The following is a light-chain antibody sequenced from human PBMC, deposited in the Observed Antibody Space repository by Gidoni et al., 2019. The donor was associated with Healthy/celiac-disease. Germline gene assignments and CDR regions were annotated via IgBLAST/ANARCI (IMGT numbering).Light chain of an antibody. J-gene: IGKJ1*01. V-gene: IGKV3-15*01. Sequence: EIVMTQSPAPLSVSPGERATLSCRASQSVSSNLAWYQQKPGQAPRLLIYGASTRATGIPARCSGSGSGTEFTLTISSLQSEDVAVYYCQQYNNWPSWTFGQXTKVEIK. CDR2: GAS. CDR1: QSVSSN. CDR3: QQYNNWPSWT.